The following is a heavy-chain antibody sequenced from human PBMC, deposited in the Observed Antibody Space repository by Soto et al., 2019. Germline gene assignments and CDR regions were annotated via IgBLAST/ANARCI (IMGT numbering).Heavy chain of an antibody. Sequence: QVHLVQSGAEVKKPGASVKVSCKGSGYAFTTYGITWVRQAPGQGLEWMGWISAHNDNTNYAQKLQGRVTVTRDTSTSTAYMELRSLRSDDTAVYYCARGRYGDYWDQGALVTVSS. CDR3: ARGRYGDY. J-gene: IGHJ4*02. CDR1: GYAFTTYG. D-gene: IGHD1-1*01. CDR2: ISAHNDNT. V-gene: IGHV1-18*01.